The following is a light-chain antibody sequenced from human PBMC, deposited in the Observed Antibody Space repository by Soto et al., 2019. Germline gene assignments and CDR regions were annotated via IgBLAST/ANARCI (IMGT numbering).Light chain of an antibody. CDR1: QSLNSY. CDR3: QQRRDWPLT. J-gene: IGKJ4*01. Sequence: EIVLTQSPATLSLSPGERATLSCRASQSLNSYLAWFQQKPGQAPRLLIYDASNRATGIPARFSGSGSGTDFTLTIRSLEPVDFAVYYCQQRRDWPLTFGGGTQVEIK. V-gene: IGKV3-11*01. CDR2: DAS.